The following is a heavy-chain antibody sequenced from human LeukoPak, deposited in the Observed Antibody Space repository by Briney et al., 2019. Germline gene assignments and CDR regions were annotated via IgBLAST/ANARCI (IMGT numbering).Heavy chain of an antibody. CDR2: IYHNGST. CDR3: ARLYLRDHCSSTSCYGLYFDY. J-gene: IGHJ4*02. V-gene: IGHV4-38-2*02. CDR1: GFTFGDYA. Sequence: LRLSCTASGFTFGDYAMSWFRQAPGKGLEWIGSIYHNGSTYYNPSLKTRVTISVDTSKNQFSLKLSSVTAADTAVYYCARLYLRDHCSSTSCYGLYFDYWGQGTLVTVSS. D-gene: IGHD2-2*01.